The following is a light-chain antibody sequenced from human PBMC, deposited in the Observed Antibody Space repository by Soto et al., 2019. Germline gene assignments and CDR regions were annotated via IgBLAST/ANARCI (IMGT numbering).Light chain of an antibody. V-gene: IGLV7-46*01. CDR1: TGAVTSGHY. Sequence: QAVVTQEPSPTVSPGGTVTLTCGSSTGAVTSGHYPYWFQQKPGQAPRTLIYDTSNKHSWTPARFSGSLLGGKAALTLSGAQPEDEAEYYCLLPYSGASYVFGTGTKLTVL. CDR2: DTS. CDR3: LLPYSGASYV. J-gene: IGLJ1*01.